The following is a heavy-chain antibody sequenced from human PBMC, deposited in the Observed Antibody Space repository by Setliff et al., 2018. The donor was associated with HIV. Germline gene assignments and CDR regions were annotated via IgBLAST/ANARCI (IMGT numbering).Heavy chain of an antibody. CDR2: IYYNGKT. CDR3: ASRVYYYDESKILREEGFVP. V-gene: IGHV4-39*01. J-gene: IGHJ5*02. D-gene: IGHD3-22*01. CDR1: GGSISSSSYY. Sequence: KASETLSLTCTVSGGSISSSSYYWGWIRQPPGKGLEWTGSIYYNGKTYYNPSLKSRLTISVDTSENQFSLKLDSVTAADTAVYYCASRVYYYDESKILREEGFVPWGQGMLVTVSS.